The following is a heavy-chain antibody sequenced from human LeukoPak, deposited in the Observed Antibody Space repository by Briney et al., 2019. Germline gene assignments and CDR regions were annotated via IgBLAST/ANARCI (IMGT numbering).Heavy chain of an antibody. CDR1: GYSISSGYY. D-gene: IGHD1-26*01. Sequence: SETLSLTCTVSGYSISSGYYWGWIRQPPGKGLEWIGSIYHSGSTYYNPSLKSRVTISVDTSKNQFSLKLSSVTAADTAVYYCARDRVVGATTRDYFDYWGQGTLVTVSS. V-gene: IGHV4-38-2*02. CDR3: ARDRVVGATTRDYFDY. J-gene: IGHJ4*02. CDR2: IYHSGST.